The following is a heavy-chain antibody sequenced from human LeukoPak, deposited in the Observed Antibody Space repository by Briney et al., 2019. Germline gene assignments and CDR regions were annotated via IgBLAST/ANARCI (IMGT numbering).Heavy chain of an antibody. D-gene: IGHD1-26*01. CDR3: ARRPRGRYRERYFQH. CDR2: IYYCGST. J-gene: IGHJ1*01. Sequence: SETLSLTCSLSGGSISSYYWSWLPQPPEGGLVCIGYIYYCGSTNYNTPLESRVTICGDTSKNQISLKLSSVTAADTAVYYCARRPRGRYRERYFQHWGQGTLVTVSS. V-gene: IGHV4-59*08. CDR1: GGSISSYY.